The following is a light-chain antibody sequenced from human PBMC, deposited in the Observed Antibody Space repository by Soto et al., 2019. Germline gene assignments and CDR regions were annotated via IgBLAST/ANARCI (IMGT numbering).Light chain of an antibody. CDR2: DAS. Sequence: ETAMTKQSPPMWFSSPEERTIRSGRARQTVSSNLAWYQQKPGQAPRLLIYDASTRATVIPARFSGSGSGTEFTLTISSLQYAEYAVYYCQQYNDWSPITFGQGTRLEI. J-gene: IGKJ5*01. CDR1: QTVSSN. V-gene: IGKV3-15*01. CDR3: QQYNDWSPIT.